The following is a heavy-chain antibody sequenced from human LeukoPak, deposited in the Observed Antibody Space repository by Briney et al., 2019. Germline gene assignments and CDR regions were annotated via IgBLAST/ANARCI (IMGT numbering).Heavy chain of an antibody. V-gene: IGHV3-30*02. J-gene: IGHJ3*02. CDR3: ARAYDSSGYYYSNDAFDI. CDR1: GFIFNSYG. CDR2: IRYDGSNK. Sequence: GGSLRLSCAASGFIFNSYGMHWVRQAPGKGLEWVAFIRYDGSNKYYADSVKGRFTISRDNAKNSLYLQTNSLRAEDTAVYYCARAYDSSGYYYSNDAFDIWGQGTMVTVSS. D-gene: IGHD3-22*01.